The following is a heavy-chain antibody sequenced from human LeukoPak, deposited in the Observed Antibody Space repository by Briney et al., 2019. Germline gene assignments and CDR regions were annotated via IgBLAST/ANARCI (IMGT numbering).Heavy chain of an antibody. J-gene: IGHJ5*02. CDR2: IYHSGST. V-gene: IGHV4-4*02. CDR1: GGSISSSNW. Sequence: PSGTLSLTCAVSGGSISSSNWWSWVRPPPGKGLEWIGEIYHSGSTNYNPSLKSRVTISVDKSKNQFSLKLSSVTAADTAVYYCARDAHLAAAGTWWFDPWGQGTLVTVSS. CDR3: ARDAHLAAAGTWWFDP. D-gene: IGHD6-13*01.